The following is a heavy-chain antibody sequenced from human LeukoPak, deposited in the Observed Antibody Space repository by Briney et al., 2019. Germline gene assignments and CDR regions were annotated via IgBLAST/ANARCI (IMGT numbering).Heavy chain of an antibody. V-gene: IGHV3-48*01. D-gene: IGHD5-24*01. J-gene: IGHJ3*02. CDR2: ISSSSSTI. CDR1: GFTFSSYS. Sequence: GGSLRLSCAASGFTFSSYSMNWVRQAPGKGLEWVSYISSSSSTIYYADSVKGRFTISRDNAKNSLYLQMNSLRAEDTAVYYCAKSRDGYDYPDVFDIWGQGTMVTVSS. CDR3: AKSRDGYDYPDVFDI.